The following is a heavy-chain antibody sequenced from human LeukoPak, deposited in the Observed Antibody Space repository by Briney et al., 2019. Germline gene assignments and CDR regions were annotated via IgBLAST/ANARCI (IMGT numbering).Heavy chain of an antibody. D-gene: IGHD1-26*01. V-gene: IGHV3-43*01. J-gene: IGHJ4*02. CDR1: GFTFDDYT. CDR3: AKDGGSWREFDY. Sequence: GGSLRLSCAASGFTFDDYTMHWVRQAPGKGLEWVSLISWDGGSTYYADSAKGRFTISRDNSKNSLYLQMNSLRTEDTALYYCAKDGGSWREFDYWGQGTLVTVSS. CDR2: ISWDGGST.